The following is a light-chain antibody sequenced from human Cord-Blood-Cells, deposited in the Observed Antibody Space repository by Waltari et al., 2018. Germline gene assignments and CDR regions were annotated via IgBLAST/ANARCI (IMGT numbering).Light chain of an antibody. CDR2: WAS. V-gene: IGKV4-1*01. CDR1: QSVLYSSNNKNY. J-gene: IGKJ4*01. CDR3: QQYYSTPLT. Sequence: DIVMTQSPDSLAVSLGERATINCKSRQSVLYSSNNKNYLAWYQQKPGQPPKLLIYWASTRESRVPDRFSGSGSGKDFTLTISSLQAEDVAVYYCQQYYSTPLTFGGGTKVEIK.